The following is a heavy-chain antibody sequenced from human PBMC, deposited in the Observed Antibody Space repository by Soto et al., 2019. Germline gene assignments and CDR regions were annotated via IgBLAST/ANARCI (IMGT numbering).Heavy chain of an antibody. D-gene: IGHD6-19*01. CDR2: IYYSGST. V-gene: IGHV4-31*03. Sequence: QVQLQESGPRLVKPSQTLSLTCTVSGGSISSGGYYWSWIRQHPGKGLEWIGYIYYSGSTYYNPSLKSRVTISVDTSKNQFSLKLSSVTAADTAVYYCARGGSTVAGTEASYYFDYWGQGTLVTVSS. J-gene: IGHJ4*02. CDR1: GGSISSGGYY. CDR3: ARGGSTVAGTEASYYFDY.